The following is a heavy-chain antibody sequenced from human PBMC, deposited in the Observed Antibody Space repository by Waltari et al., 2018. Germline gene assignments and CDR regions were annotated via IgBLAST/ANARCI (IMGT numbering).Heavy chain of an antibody. CDR2: VDPEDDET. Sequence: EVQLVQSGAEVKKPGATVKFSCKVSGYTFTDYYIHWVQQAPGKGLEWMGLVDPEDDETTYAEKFHGRVNITADTSTDTAYMELGRLRAEETGVYYCATMSSSLVADYWGQGTLVTVSS. D-gene: IGHD6-6*01. CDR1: GYTFTDYY. CDR3: ATMSSSLVADY. V-gene: IGHV1-69-2*01. J-gene: IGHJ4*02.